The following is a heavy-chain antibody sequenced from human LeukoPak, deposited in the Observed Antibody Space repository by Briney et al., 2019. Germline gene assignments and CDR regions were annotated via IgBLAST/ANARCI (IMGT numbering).Heavy chain of an antibody. CDR2: VIPIFGTA. J-gene: IGHJ4*02. CDR1: GGTFSSYA. Sequence: VASVKVSCKASGGTFSSYAISWARQAPGQGLEWMGGVIPIFGTANYAQKFQGRVTITADESTSTAYMELSSLRSEDTAVYYCARDRGYDFWSGYDNWGEGTLVTVSS. CDR3: ARDRGYDFWSGYDN. V-gene: IGHV1-69*13. D-gene: IGHD3-3*01.